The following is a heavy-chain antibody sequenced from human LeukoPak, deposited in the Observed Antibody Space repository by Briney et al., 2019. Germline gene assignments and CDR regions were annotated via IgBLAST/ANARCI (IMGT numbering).Heavy chain of an antibody. V-gene: IGHV4-34*01. CDR1: GGSFSGYD. CDR3: ARQTLTYLFDY. Sequence: SETLSLTCAVYGGSFSGYDWSWIRQPPGKGLEWIGEINHSGSTNCNPSLKSRVTMLVDRSKNQFSLKLSPVTAADTAVYYCARQTLTYLFDYWGQGTLVTVSS. CDR2: INHSGST. J-gene: IGHJ4*02. D-gene: IGHD4-17*01.